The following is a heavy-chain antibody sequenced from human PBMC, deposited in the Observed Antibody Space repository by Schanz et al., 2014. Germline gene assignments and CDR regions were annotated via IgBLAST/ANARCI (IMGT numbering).Heavy chain of an antibody. Sequence: QVLLQESGPVLVKPSETLSLTCTVSGGSISSGVHYWSWVRQPAGRGLEWIGEIYHSGNTNYNASLKSRVTISVDKSKTQFARKVRSVTAADTAVYYCARDSLRGATGGYGMDVWGQGTTVTVSS. CDR2: IYHSGNT. CDR1: GGSISSGVHY. V-gene: IGHV4-61*09. CDR3: ARDSLRGATGGYGMDV. J-gene: IGHJ6*02. D-gene: IGHD2-8*02.